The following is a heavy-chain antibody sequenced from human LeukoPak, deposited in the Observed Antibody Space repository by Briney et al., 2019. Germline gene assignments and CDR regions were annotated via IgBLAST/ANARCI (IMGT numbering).Heavy chain of an antibody. V-gene: IGHV3-20*04. D-gene: IGHD1-26*01. Sequence: GGSLRLSCAASGFTFDAYGMSWVRQAPGKGLEWVSGINWNGGSTGYADSVKGRFAISRDNAKNSLYLQMNSLRAEDTALYYCAGSVGAPYDYYYMDVWGKGTTVTVSS. CDR1: GFTFDAYG. CDR3: AGSVGAPYDYYYMDV. J-gene: IGHJ6*03. CDR2: INWNGGST.